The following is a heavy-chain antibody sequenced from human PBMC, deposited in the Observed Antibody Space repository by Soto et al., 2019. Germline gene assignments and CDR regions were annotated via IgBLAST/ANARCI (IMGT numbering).Heavy chain of an antibody. Sequence: ASVKVSCKVSGYTLTELSMHWVRQAPGKGLEWMRGFDPEDGETIYAQKFQGRVTMTEDTSTDTAYMELSSLRSEDTAVYYCATQGYCSGGSCYGALDAFDIWGQRTMVTVSS. V-gene: IGHV1-24*01. CDR1: GYTLTELS. CDR3: ATQGYCSGGSCYGALDAFDI. CDR2: FDPEDGET. D-gene: IGHD2-15*01. J-gene: IGHJ3*02.